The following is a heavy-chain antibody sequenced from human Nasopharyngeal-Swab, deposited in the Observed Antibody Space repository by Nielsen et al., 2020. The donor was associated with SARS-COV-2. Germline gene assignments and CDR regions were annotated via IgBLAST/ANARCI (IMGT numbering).Heavy chain of an antibody. D-gene: IGHD3-16*01. V-gene: IGHV3-30-3*01. CDR2: ISYDGANK. Sequence: WIRQPPGKGLEWVGLISYDGANKHYADSGKGRISISRNNSNNTLYLEMNTLRPEDTAIYYCARVSSKRFTFDYWGQGALVTVSS. J-gene: IGHJ4*02. CDR3: ARVSSKRFTFDY.